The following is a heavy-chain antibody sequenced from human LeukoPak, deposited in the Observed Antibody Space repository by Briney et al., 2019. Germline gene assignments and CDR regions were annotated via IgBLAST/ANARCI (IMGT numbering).Heavy chain of an antibody. Sequence: PGGSLRLSCAASGFTFRIDAMNWVRQAPGKGLEWVSAINHSDGTTEYADSVKGRFTISRDNSKNTLYLQMNSLRAEDTAIYYCASTIALAGMSDAFDIWGQGTMVTVSS. D-gene: IGHD6-19*01. CDR1: GFTFRIDA. J-gene: IGHJ3*02. CDR3: ASTIALAGMSDAFDI. CDR2: INHSDGTT. V-gene: IGHV3-23*01.